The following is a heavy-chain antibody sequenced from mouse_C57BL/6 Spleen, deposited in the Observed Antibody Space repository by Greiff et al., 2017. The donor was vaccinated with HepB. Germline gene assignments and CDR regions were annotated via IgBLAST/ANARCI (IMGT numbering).Heavy chain of an antibody. V-gene: IGHV14-4*01. J-gene: IGHJ2*01. CDR1: GFNIKDDY. D-gene: IGHD3-3*01. CDR2: IDPENGDT. Sequence: EVQLQQSGAELVRPGASVKLSCTASGFNIKDDYMHWVKQRPEQGLEWIGWIDPENGDTEYASKFQGKATITADTSSNTAYLQLSSLTSEDTAVYYCTMRAGSDYWGQGTTLTVSS. CDR3: TMRAGSDY.